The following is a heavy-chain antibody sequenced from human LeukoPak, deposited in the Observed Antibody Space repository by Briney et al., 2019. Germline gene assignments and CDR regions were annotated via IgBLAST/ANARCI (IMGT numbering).Heavy chain of an antibody. J-gene: IGHJ5*02. CDR1: GGSISSYY. CDR2: IFYSGST. V-gene: IGHV4-59*01. D-gene: IGHD3-22*01. CDR3: AREPGFDSSGYLNWFDP. Sequence: SETLSLTCTVSGGSISSYYWSWIRQPPGKGLEWIGYIFYSGSTNYNPSLKSRVTLSVDTSKNQFSLTLSSVTAADTAVYYCAREPGFDSSGYLNWFDPWGQGTLVTVSS.